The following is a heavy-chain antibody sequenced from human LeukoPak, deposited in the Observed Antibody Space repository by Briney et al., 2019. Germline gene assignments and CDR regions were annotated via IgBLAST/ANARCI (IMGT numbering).Heavy chain of an antibody. CDR2: IKQDGSEK. D-gene: IGHD1-26*01. V-gene: IGHV3-7*01. J-gene: IGHJ4*02. CDR3: ARDTRTFDY. Sequence: PGGSLRLSCAASGFTFSSHRMNWVRQAPGKGLEWVANIKQDGSEKYYVDSVKGRFTISRDNAKNSLFLQMSSLRAEDTAVYYCARDTRTFDYWGQGTLVTVSS. CDR1: GFTFSSHR.